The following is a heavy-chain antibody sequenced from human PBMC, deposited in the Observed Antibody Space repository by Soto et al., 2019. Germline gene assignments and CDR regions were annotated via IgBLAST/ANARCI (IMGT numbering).Heavy chain of an antibody. CDR3: ARGWFGPDV. J-gene: IGHJ6*04. Sequence: EVQLVESGGGLVQPGGSLRLSCAASGFTLSGRSMHWVRQAPGKGLVWVSGIDNAGTDSTYADSVKGRFTSSRDNAKNMLYLQMNILRVEDTALYYCARGWFGPDVWGKGTTVTVSS. CDR1: GFTLSGRS. D-gene: IGHD3-10*01. CDR2: IDNAGTDS. V-gene: IGHV3-74*01.